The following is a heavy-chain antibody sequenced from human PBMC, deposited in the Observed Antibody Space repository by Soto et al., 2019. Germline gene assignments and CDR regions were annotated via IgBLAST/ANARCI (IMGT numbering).Heavy chain of an antibody. CDR3: ARAHFPFSGSSSWYFHYYYYMDV. Sequence: GASVKVSCKASGYTFTSYAMHWVRQAPGQGLEWMGWINAGNGNTKYSQKFQGRVTITRDTSASTAYMELSSLRSEDTAVYYCARAHFPFSGSSSWYFHYYYYMDVWGKGTTVTVSS. D-gene: IGHD6-13*01. V-gene: IGHV1-3*01. CDR1: GYTFTSYA. CDR2: INAGNGNT. J-gene: IGHJ6*03.